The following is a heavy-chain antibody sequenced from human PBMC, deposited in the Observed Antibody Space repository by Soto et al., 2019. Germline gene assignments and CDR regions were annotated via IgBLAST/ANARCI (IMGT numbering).Heavy chain of an antibody. Sequence: VPLVQSGAEVKKPGSSVKVSCKASGGTFSSYTISWVRQAPGQGLEWMGRIIPILGIANYAQKFQGRVTITADKSTSTAYMELSSLRSEDTAVYYCARVRGNCSSTSCYVYWGQGTLVTVSS. CDR3: ARVRGNCSSTSCYVY. D-gene: IGHD2-2*01. V-gene: IGHV1-69*02. J-gene: IGHJ4*02. CDR2: IIPILGIA. CDR1: GGTFSSYT.